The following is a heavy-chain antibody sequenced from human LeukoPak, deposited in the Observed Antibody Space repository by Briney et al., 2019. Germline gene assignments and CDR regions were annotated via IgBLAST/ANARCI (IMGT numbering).Heavy chain of an antibody. D-gene: IGHD3-10*01. V-gene: IGHV5-51*01. CDR1: GYIFTNYW. J-gene: IGHJ4*02. CDR2: IYPGDSDT. Sequence: GESLQISCKGSGYIFTNYWIGWVRPVPGKGLEYMGIIYPGDSDTRYSPSFQGQVTISADKSISTAYLQWSSLKASDTAMYYCATLVGYGSFFAYWGQGTLVTVSS. CDR3: ATLVGYGSFFAY.